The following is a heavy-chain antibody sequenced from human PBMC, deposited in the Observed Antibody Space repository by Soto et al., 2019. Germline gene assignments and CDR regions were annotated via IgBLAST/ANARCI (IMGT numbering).Heavy chain of an antibody. CDR1: GFSLTTTGVG. CDR3: AHVWGFEQWLYRLAH. Sequence: QITLKESGPSLVQPTQTLTLTCTCSGFSLTTTGVGVVWIRQPPGKALEWLALIYWDDDKHYSPSLRSRLTVTEDTTKNQVDLTLTNVDPADTGTYFCAHVWGFEQWLYRLAHWGQGTLVTVSS. CDR2: IYWDDDK. J-gene: IGHJ4*02. D-gene: IGHD6-19*01. V-gene: IGHV2-5*02.